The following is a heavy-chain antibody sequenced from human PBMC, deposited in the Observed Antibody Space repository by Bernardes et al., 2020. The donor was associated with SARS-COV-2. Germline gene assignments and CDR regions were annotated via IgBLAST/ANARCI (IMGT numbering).Heavy chain of an antibody. Sequence: GGSLRLSCAASGFTFRTYAMHWVRQAPGKGLEWVAVISNDESIKYYADSVKGRFTISRDNSKNTLYVQMNSLRAEDTAVYFCARDASVVTIFGVTREARWFDPWGQGTLVTVSS. V-gene: IGHV3-30-3*01. D-gene: IGHD3-3*01. J-gene: IGHJ5*02. CDR1: GFTFRTYA. CDR3: ARDASVVTIFGVTREARWFDP. CDR2: ISNDESIK.